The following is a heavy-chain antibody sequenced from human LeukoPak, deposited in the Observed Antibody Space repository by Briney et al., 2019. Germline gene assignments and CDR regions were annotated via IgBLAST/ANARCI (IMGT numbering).Heavy chain of an antibody. J-gene: IGHJ4*02. CDR1: GLAFSSYS. CDR2: ISYDGSDE. D-gene: IGHD3-3*01. V-gene: IGHV3-30*04. Sequence: GGSLRLSCVASGLAFSSYSMHWVRQVPGKGLEWVGVISYDGSDEYYTDSVKGRFTISRDNSKNTVYLQMNSLRADDTAVYYCARDFTPEWFNIHWGQGTLVTVS. CDR3: ARDFTPEWFNIH.